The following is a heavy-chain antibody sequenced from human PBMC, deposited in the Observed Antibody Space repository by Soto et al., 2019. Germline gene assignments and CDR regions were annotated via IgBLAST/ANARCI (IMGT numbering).Heavy chain of an antibody. Sequence: SVKVSCKASGGTFSSYAISWVRQAPGQGLEWMGGIIPIFGTANYAQKFQGRVTITADESTSTAYMELSSLRSEDTAVYYCARGDIVVVVAALRGYYYGMDVWGQGTTVTVS. V-gene: IGHV1-69*13. D-gene: IGHD2-15*01. CDR2: IIPIFGTA. CDR3: ARGDIVVVVAALRGYYYGMDV. J-gene: IGHJ6*02. CDR1: GGTFSSYA.